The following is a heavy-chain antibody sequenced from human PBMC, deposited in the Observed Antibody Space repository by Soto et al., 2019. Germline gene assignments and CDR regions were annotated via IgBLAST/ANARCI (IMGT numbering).Heavy chain of an antibody. CDR3: ARFRCSSTSCYRGLDY. CDR1: GFTFSDYY. CDR2: ISSSGSTI. Sequence: GGSLRLSCAASGFTFSDYYMSWIRQAPGKGLEWVSYISSSGSTIYYVDSVKGRFTISRDNAKNSLYLQMNSLRAEDTAVYYCARFRCSSTSCYRGLDYWGQGTLVTVSS. V-gene: IGHV3-11*01. J-gene: IGHJ4*02. D-gene: IGHD2-2*02.